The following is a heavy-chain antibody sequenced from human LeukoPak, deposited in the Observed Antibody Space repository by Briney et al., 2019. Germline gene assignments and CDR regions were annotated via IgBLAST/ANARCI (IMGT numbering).Heavy chain of an antibody. CDR3: ARDAYRDYYDSDGYYYVGMGV. CDR1: GGTFSIYA. J-gene: IGHJ6*02. CDR2: IIPIFGTA. D-gene: IGHD3-22*01. Sequence: SVKVSCKASGGTFSIYAISWVRQAPGQGLEWMGGIIPIFGTANYAQKFQGRVTITADESTSTAYMELSSLRSEDTAVYYCARDAYRDYYDSDGYYYVGMGVWGQGTTVTVSS. V-gene: IGHV1-69*13.